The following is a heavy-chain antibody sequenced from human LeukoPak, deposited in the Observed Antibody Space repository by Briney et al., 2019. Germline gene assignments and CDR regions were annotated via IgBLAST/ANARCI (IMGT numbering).Heavy chain of an antibody. CDR3: AADSPLIAVAGKELDY. CDR2: ISSSSSYI. Sequence: ETLSLTCTVSGGSISSSSYYWGWVRQAPGKGLEWVSSISSSSSYIYYADSVKGRFTISRDNAKNSLYLQMNSLRAEDTAVYYCAADSPLIAVAGKELDYWGQGTLVTVSS. D-gene: IGHD6-19*01. J-gene: IGHJ4*02. CDR1: GGSISSSSYY. V-gene: IGHV3-21*01.